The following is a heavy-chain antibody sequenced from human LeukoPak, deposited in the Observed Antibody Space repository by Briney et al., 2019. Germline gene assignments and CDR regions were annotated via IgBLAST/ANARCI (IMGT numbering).Heavy chain of an antibody. Sequence: SVKVSCKASGGTFSNYAISWVRQAPGQGLEWMGGIIPIFGAANYPQKFQGRVTITTDESTSTAYMELSSLRSEDTAVYYCARGPYDFPPYYYYYMDVWGKGTTVTVSS. V-gene: IGHV1-69*05. D-gene: IGHD3-3*01. CDR1: GGTFSNYA. CDR3: ARGPYDFPPYYYYYMDV. CDR2: IIPIFGAA. J-gene: IGHJ6*03.